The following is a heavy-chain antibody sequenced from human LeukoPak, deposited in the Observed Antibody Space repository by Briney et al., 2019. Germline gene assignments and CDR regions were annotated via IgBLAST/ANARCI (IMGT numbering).Heavy chain of an antibody. V-gene: IGHV3-23*01. J-gene: IGHJ4*02. CDR3: AKGGFVGDFDY. CDR2: ISGGGGTT. CDR1: GFIFSSYA. Sequence: PGGSLRLSYAASGFIFSSYAISWVRQTPGKGLEWVSLISGGGGTTYYADSVKGRFTISRDNSKNTLYLQLNSLRAEDTAVYYCAKGGFVGDFDYWGQGTLVTVSS.